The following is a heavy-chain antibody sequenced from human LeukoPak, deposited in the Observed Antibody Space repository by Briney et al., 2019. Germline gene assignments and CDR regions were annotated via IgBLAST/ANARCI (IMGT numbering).Heavy chain of an antibody. D-gene: IGHD3-22*01. J-gene: IGHJ4*02. V-gene: IGHV3-21*01. Sequence: GGSLRLSCAGSGFTFRSYNMNWVRQAPGKGLEWVSSISSSSNYISYADSLKGRFIVSRDNAKNSVDLQMNSLRAEDTAVYYCARDSIEDYYDSSGYFDYWGKGILVTVSS. CDR3: ARDSIEDYYDSSGYFDY. CDR1: GFTFRSYN. CDR2: ISSSSNYI.